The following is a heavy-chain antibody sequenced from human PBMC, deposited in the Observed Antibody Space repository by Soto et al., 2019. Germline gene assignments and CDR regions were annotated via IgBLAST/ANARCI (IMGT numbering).Heavy chain of an antibody. CDR2: INPKTGDT. CDR3: ASDGGVYGDYDY. J-gene: IGHJ4*02. Sequence: QVQLVQSGAEVKKPGASVKVSCKASGYTFTGYYVHWVRQAPGQGLEWMGWINPKTGDTHYGQNFQGWVTMTRDTSISTLYMELRRLTSDDTAVYYCASDGGVYGDYDYWGQGTLVTVSS. V-gene: IGHV1-2*04. CDR1: GYTFTGYY. D-gene: IGHD4-17*01.